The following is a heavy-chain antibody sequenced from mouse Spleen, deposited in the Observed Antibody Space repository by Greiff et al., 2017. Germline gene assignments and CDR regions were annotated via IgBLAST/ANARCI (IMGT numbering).Heavy chain of an antibody. J-gene: IGHJ2*01. CDR1: GFTFSDYY. CDR2: INYDGSST. Sequence: EVMLVESEGGLVQPGSSMKLSCTASGFTFSDYYMAWVRQVPEKGLEWVANINYDGSSTYYLDSLKSRFIISRDNAKNILYLQMSSLKSEDTATYYCARDRGTGTLDYWGQGTTLTVSS. D-gene: IGHD4-1*01. CDR3: ARDRGTGTLDY. V-gene: IGHV5-16*01.